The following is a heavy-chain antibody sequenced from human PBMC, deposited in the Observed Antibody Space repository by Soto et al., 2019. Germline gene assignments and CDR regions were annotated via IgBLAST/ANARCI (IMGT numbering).Heavy chain of an antibody. CDR3: ASPVSLVVVTVPLCFQH. D-gene: IGHD2-21*02. Sequence: EVQLLESGGGLVQPGGSLRLSCAASGFTFSSYAMSWVRQAPGKGLEWVSAISGSGGSTYYADSVKGRFTISRDNSXNXXYLQVNSLRAEDTAVYYCASPVSLVVVTVPLCFQHWGQGTLVTVSS. CDR2: ISGSGGST. CDR1: GFTFSSYA. V-gene: IGHV3-23*01. J-gene: IGHJ1*01.